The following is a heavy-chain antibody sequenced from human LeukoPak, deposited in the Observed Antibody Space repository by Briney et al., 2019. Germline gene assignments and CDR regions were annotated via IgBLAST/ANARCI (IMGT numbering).Heavy chain of an antibody. CDR2: IYYSGST. Sequence: SETLSLTCTVSGGSIRSYHWSWIRQPPGKGLEWIGFIYYSGSTNYNPSLKSRVTISVDTSKNQFSLKLSSVTAADTAVYYCARDPSGYFNYWGQGTLATVSS. D-gene: IGHD3-22*01. CDR1: GGSIRSYH. V-gene: IGHV4-59*01. J-gene: IGHJ4*02. CDR3: ARDPSGYFNY.